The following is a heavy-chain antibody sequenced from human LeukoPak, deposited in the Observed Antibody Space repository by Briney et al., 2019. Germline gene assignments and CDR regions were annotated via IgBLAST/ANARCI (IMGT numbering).Heavy chain of an antibody. J-gene: IGHJ4*02. V-gene: IGHV3-7*01. CDR2: INPDGSQK. CDR3: AAWTDRGYNF. D-gene: IGHD5-24*01. Sequence: PGGSLRLSCAASGFTFSSSWMNWVRQAPGKGLEWVANINPDGSQKWFVDSVMGRFTMSRDNAKNSLYLQMNSLRVEDTAVFYCAAWTDRGYNFWGQGTLVTVSS. CDR1: GFTFSSSW.